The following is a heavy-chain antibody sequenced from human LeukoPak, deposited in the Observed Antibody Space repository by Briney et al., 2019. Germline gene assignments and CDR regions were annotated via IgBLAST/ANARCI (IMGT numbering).Heavy chain of an antibody. D-gene: IGHD3-3*01. Sequence: GGFLRLSCAASGFSFDDYGMSWVRQAPGKGLEWVSGINWNGGSTGYADSVKGRFTISRDNAKNSLSLQMNSLRVEDTALYYCARGGISIFGVVIYMDVWGKGTTVTVSS. CDR2: INWNGGST. CDR1: GFSFDDYG. J-gene: IGHJ6*03. V-gene: IGHV3-20*04. CDR3: ARGGISIFGVVIYMDV.